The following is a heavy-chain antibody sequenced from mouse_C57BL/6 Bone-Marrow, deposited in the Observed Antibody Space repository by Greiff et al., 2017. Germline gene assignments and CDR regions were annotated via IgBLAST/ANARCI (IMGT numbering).Heavy chain of an antibody. J-gene: IGHJ4*01. Sequence: VQGVESGPGLVAPSQSLSITCTVSGFSLTSYGVHWVRQPPGKGLEWLVVIWSDGSTTYNSALKSRLSISKDNSKSQVFLKMNSLQTDDTAMYYCARHGPSRESYAMDYGGQGTSVTVSS. CDR2: IWSDGST. CDR1: GFSLTSYG. V-gene: IGHV2-6-1*01. D-gene: IGHD1-2*01. CDR3: ARHGPSRESYAMDY.